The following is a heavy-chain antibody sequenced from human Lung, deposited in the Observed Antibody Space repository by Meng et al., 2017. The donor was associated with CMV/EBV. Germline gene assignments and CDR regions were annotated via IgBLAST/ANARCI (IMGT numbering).Heavy chain of an antibody. D-gene: IGHD2-2*01. J-gene: IGHJ4*02. CDR3: ARTCSSTSCSDFDY. CDR1: EYTFTGYY. V-gene: IGHV1-2*02. CDR2: INPNSGGT. Sequence: ASVKVSCKASEYTFTGYYIHWVRQAPGQGLEWMGWINPNSGGTSSAQKFQGRVTMTRNTSISTAYMELSSLRSEDTAVYYCARTCSSTSCSDFDYWGQGTXVTVSS.